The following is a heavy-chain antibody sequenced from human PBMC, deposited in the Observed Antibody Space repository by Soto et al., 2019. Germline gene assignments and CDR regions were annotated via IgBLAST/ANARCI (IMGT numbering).Heavy chain of an antibody. CDR2: ISGSGGST. D-gene: IGHD6-13*01. CDR1: GFTFSSYA. CDR3: ASNLLSSSWYWGYFDY. V-gene: IGHV3-23*01. Sequence: EVQLLESGGGLVQPGGSLRLSCAASGFTFSSYAMSWVRQAPGKGLEWVSAISGSGGSTYYADSVKGRFTISRDNSKNTLYLQMNSLRAEDTAVYYCASNLLSSSWYWGYFDYWGQGTLVTVSS. J-gene: IGHJ4*02.